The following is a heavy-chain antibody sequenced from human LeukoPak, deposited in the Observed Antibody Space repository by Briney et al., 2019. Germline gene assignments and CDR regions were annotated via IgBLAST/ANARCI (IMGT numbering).Heavy chain of an antibody. CDR1: GGSFSGYY. Sequence: PSETLSLTCAVYGGSFSGYYWSWIRQPPGKGLEWIGEINHSGSTNYNPSLKSRVTISVDTSKNQFSLKLSSVTAADTAVYYCARNGAGDGSGSYLYYYYYMDVWGKGTTVTISS. V-gene: IGHV4-34*01. J-gene: IGHJ6*03. CDR3: ARNGAGDGSGSYLYYYYYMDV. CDR2: INHSGST. D-gene: IGHD3-10*01.